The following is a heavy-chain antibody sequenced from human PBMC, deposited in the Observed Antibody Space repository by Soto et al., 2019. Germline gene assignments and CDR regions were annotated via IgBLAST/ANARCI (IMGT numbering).Heavy chain of an antibody. CDR3: ARDRDVATTGWFDP. V-gene: IGHV3-33*01. CDR1: GFTFSSYG. Sequence: QVQLVESGGGVVQPGRSLRLSCAASGFTFSSYGMHWVRQAPGKGLEWVAVIWYDGSNKYYADSVKGRFTISRDNCKSTLYVQMNSLRAEDTAVYYCARDRDVATTGWFDPWGQGTLVTVSS. D-gene: IGHD5-12*01. CDR2: IWYDGSNK. J-gene: IGHJ5*02.